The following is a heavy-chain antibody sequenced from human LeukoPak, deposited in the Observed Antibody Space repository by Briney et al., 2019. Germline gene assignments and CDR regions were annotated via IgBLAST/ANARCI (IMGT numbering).Heavy chain of an antibody. CDR3: ASVEMATITDDAFDI. Sequence: GGSLRLSCAASGFTFSDYYMSWVRQAPGKGLEWVSAISGSGGSTYYADSVKGRFTISRDNSKNTLYLQMNSLRAEDTAVYYCASVEMATITDDAFDIWGQGTMVTVSS. V-gene: IGHV3-23*01. J-gene: IGHJ3*02. CDR1: GFTFSDYY. D-gene: IGHD5-24*01. CDR2: ISGSGGST.